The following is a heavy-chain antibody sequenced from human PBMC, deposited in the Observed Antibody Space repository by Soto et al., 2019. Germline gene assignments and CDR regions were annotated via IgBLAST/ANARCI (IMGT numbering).Heavy chain of an antibody. D-gene: IGHD2-15*01. J-gene: IGHJ3*02. CDR2: MNPNSGNT. CDR1: GYTFTSYD. Sequence: GASXKVSCKASGYTFTSYDINWVRQATGQGLEWMGWMNPNSGNTGYAQKFQGRVTMTRNTSISTAYMELSSLRSEDTAVYYCAVLREDQRSAFDIWGQGTMVTVSS. V-gene: IGHV1-8*01. CDR3: AVLREDQRSAFDI.